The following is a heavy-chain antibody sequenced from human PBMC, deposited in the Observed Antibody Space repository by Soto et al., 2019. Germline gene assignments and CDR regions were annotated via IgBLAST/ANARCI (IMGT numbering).Heavy chain of an antibody. D-gene: IGHD6-19*01. Sequence: GGSLRLSCATSGFIFSSYAMTWVRQGPGKGLEWVSGISGNGGTTYYADSVKGRFIISRDNSKNTLFLQMNSLRAEDSAIYYCAKRFAYSSGLDGFDIWGQGTMVTVSS. CDR1: GFIFSSYA. V-gene: IGHV3-23*01. J-gene: IGHJ3*02. CDR3: AKRFAYSSGLDGFDI. CDR2: ISGNGGTT.